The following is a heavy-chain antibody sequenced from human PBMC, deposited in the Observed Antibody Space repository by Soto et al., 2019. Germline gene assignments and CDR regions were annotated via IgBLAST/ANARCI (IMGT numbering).Heavy chain of an antibody. J-gene: IGHJ4*02. Sequence: PSETLSLTCTVSGGSISTYYWSWIRQPPGKGLEWIGYIYYTGSTNYNPSLKSRVTISVDRSKNQFSLKLSSVTAADTAVYYCARGPPNSIWGQGTLVTVSS. V-gene: IGHV4-59*12. CDR2: IYYTGST. D-gene: IGHD3-22*01. CDR1: GGSISTYY. CDR3: ARGPPNSI.